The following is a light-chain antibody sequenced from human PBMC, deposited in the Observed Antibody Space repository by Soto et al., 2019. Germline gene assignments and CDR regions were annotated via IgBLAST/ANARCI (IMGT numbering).Light chain of an antibody. CDR3: SSYTSSSTLDYV. J-gene: IGLJ1*01. CDR1: SSDGGGYTY. V-gene: IGLV2-14*01. CDR2: AVS. Sequence: ALNPPASLSGSPGHSVTNSCTRTSSDGGGYTYVSSYQQPPGKAPKLMISAVSNRPSGVSNRFSGSKSGNTASLTISGLQAEDEADYYCSSYTSSSTLDYVFGTGTKVTVL.